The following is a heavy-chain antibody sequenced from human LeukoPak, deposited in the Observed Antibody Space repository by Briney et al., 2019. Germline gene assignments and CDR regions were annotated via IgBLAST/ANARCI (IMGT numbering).Heavy chain of an antibody. CDR2: INPNSGGT. V-gene: IGHV1-2*02. CDR1: GYTFTGYY. J-gene: IGHJ4*02. CDR3: ARGDAYVVYVPVGGHFDY. Sequence: ASVKVSCKASGYTFTGYYMHWVRQAPGQGLEWMGWINPNSGGTNYAQKFQGRVTMTRDTSINTAYMQLSRLRSDDTAVYYCARGDAYVVYVPVGGHFDYWGQGTLVTVSS. D-gene: IGHD3-16*01.